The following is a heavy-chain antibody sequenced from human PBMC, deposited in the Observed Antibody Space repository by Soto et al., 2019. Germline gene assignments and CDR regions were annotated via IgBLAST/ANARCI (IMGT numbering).Heavy chain of an antibody. D-gene: IGHD1-7*01. CDR3: ARHISSGTNIAAIRSFDP. CDR1: GGSINSYY. V-gene: IGHV4-59*08. J-gene: IGHJ5*02. CDR2: IYYSGST. Sequence: QVQLQESGPGLVKPSETLSLTCTVSGGSINSYYWSWIRQPPGKGLEWIGYIYYSGSTNYNPSLKSRITISADTSKNQSSLKLSSVTAADTAVYYCARHISSGTNIAAIRSFDPWGQGTLVTVSS.